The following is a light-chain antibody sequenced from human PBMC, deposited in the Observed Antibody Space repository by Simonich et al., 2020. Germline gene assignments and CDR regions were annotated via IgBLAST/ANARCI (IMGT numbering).Light chain of an antibody. Sequence: DIVMTQSPDSLAVSLGERATINCKSSQSVLYSSNNKNYLAWYQQKPGQPPKLIIYWASTRESGVPDRFSGNGSGTDFTLTISSLQAEDVAVYYCQQYYSTPWTFGQGTKVEIK. CDR2: WAS. V-gene: IGKV4-1*01. J-gene: IGKJ1*01. CDR3: QQYYSTPWT. CDR1: QSVLYSSNNKNY.